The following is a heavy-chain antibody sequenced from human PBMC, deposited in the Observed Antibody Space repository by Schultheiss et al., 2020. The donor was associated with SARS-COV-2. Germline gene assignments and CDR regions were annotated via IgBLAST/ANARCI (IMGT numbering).Heavy chain of an antibody. CDR1: GFSFSSYG. J-gene: IGHJ4*02. D-gene: IGHD2-15*01. CDR3: AKDFGYCSGGSCSPLFFDY. V-gene: IGHV3-30*18. Sequence: SLKISCAASGFSFSSYGIHWVRQAPGKGLEWVAVISYDGSNKYYADSVKGRFTISRDNSKNTLYLQMNSLRAEDTAVYYCAKDFGYCSGGSCSPLFFDYWGQGTLVTVSS. CDR2: ISYDGSNK.